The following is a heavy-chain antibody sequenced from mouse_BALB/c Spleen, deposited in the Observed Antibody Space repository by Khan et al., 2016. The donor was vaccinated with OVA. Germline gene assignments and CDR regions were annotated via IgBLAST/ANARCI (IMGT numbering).Heavy chain of an antibody. CDR3: ARGGTGCCAC. CDR2: ISSLAYNF. D-gene: IGHD3-1*01. Sequence: EVELVASGGGLVQPGGSRKLSCAASGFTFSDYGMAWIRQGPGKGPEWITFISSLAYNFYYADTVTGRFTISRENAKNTLYLEMNSLRFRYTAMYYCARGGTGCCACWGQGTLVTVSA. CDR1: GFTFSDYG. V-gene: IGHV5-15*02. J-gene: IGHJ3*01.